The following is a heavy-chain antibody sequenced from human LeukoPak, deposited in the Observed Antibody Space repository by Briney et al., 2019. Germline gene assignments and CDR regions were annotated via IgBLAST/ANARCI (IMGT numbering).Heavy chain of an antibody. CDR2: IYYSGST. Sequence: SETLSLTCTVSGDSISSSNYYWDWIRQPPGKGLEWIGSIYYSGSTNYNPSLKSRVTISVDTSKNQFSLKLSSVTAADTAVYYCARGRGSPVWGSYRYPLDYWGQGTLVTVSS. CDR3: ARGRGSPVWGSYRYPLDY. D-gene: IGHD3-16*02. V-gene: IGHV4-39*07. J-gene: IGHJ4*02. CDR1: GDSISSSNYY.